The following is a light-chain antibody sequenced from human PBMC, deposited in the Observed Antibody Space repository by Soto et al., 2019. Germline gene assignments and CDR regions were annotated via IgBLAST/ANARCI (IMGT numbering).Light chain of an antibody. CDR1: QSVSSN. J-gene: IGKJ1*01. Sequence: EIVMTQSPATLSVSPGERATLSCRASQSVSSNFAWYQQKPGQAPRLLIYGASTKATGIPARFSGSESGTEFTLTISSLQSEDFTVDYCQQYNNWPPWTFGQGTKVEIK. CDR3: QQYNNWPPWT. V-gene: IGKV3-15*01. CDR2: GAS.